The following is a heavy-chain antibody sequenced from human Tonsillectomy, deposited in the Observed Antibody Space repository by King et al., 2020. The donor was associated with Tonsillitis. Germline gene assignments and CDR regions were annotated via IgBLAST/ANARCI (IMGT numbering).Heavy chain of an antibody. D-gene: IGHD3-10*01. CDR2: IYPDDSDS. J-gene: IGHJ4*02. V-gene: IGHV5-51*01. CDR1: GYSFSSYW. Sequence: QLVQSGAELRKPGESLKISCQGSGYSFSSYWIGWVRQKPGKGLEWMGMIYPDDSDSTYSPSFEGQVTISADKSISTAYLQWSSLKASDTAIYYCGGWVGDLGGVYWGQGSLVTVSS. CDR3: GGWVGDLGGVY.